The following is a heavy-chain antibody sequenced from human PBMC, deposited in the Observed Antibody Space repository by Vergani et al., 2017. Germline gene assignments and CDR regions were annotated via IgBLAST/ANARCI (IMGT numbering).Heavy chain of an antibody. D-gene: IGHD2-21*02. CDR1: GGNFSSYA. CDR2: IIPIFGTE. J-gene: IGHJ6*03. Sequence: QVQLVQSGAEVKKPWSSVKVSCQASGGNFSSYAIRWVRQAPGQGLEWMGGIIPIFGTENYAQKFQGRVTITADESTSTAYMELSSLRSEDTAVYYCARSPGDWTQGGDYYYMDVWGKGTTVAVSS. V-gene: IGHV1-69*01. CDR3: ARSPGDWTQGGDYYYMDV.